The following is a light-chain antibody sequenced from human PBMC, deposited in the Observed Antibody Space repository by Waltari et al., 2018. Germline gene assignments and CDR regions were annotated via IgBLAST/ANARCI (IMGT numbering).Light chain of an antibody. CDR1: SSDVGGYNY. Sequence: QSALTQPASVSGSPGQSITISCTGTSSDVGGYNYVSWYQQHPGKAPKLMIYEVINRPSGVSNRSSGSKSGNTASLTISGLQAEDEADYYCSSYTSSSTVVFGGGTKLTVL. V-gene: IGLV2-14*01. J-gene: IGLJ2*01. CDR3: SSYTSSSTVV. CDR2: EVI.